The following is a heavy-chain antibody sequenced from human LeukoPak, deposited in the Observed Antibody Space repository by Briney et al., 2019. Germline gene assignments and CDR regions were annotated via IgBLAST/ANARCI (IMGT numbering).Heavy chain of an antibody. D-gene: IGHD6-13*01. Sequence: SGTLSLTCTASGGSISSYYWSWIRQPPGKGLEWIGYIYYSGSTNYNPSLKSRVTISVDTSKNQFSLKLSSVTAADTAVYYCARGSRDSSWFPVLLDYWGQGTLVTVSS. CDR3: ARGSRDSSWFPVLLDY. J-gene: IGHJ4*02. CDR1: GGSISSYY. CDR2: IYYSGST. V-gene: IGHV4-59*01.